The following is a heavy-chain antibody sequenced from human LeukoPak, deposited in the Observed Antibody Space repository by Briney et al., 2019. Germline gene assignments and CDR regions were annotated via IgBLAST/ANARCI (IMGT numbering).Heavy chain of an antibody. CDR2: IYSGGTI. CDR3: VRPVQHLFYSDSSGYYGDAFDV. J-gene: IGHJ3*01. V-gene: IGHV3-53*01. D-gene: IGHD3-22*01. Sequence: GGSLRLSCAASGFIVRTNYMSWVRQAPGKGLEWVSVIYSGGTIRYADSVKGRFTISRDNSRDTLHLQMNSLRVDDTAVYHRVRPVQHLFYSDSSGYYGDAFDVWGQGTVVTVSS. CDR1: GFIVRTNY.